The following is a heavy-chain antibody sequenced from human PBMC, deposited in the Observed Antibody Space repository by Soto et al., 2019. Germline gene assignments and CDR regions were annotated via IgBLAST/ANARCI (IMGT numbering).Heavy chain of an antibody. V-gene: IGHV1-2*04. D-gene: IGHD3-10*01. J-gene: IGHJ3*02. Sequence: GASVKVSCKASGYTFTGYYMHWVRHAPGQGLEWMGWINPNSGGTNYAQKFQGWVTMTRDTSISTAYMELSRLRSDDTAVYYCARALKRLWFGELLPGQHDAFDIWGQGTMVTVSS. CDR3: ARALKRLWFGELLPGQHDAFDI. CDR2: INPNSGGT. CDR1: GYTFTGYY.